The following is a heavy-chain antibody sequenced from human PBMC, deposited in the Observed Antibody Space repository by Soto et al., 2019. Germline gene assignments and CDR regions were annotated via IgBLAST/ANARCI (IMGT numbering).Heavy chain of an antibody. CDR1: GGSISSSNW. CDR2: IYHSGST. J-gene: IGHJ4*02. Sequence: QVQLQESGPGLVKPSGTLSLTCAVSGGSISSSNWWSWVRQPPGKGLAWIGEIYHSGSTNYNPSLKSRVTIAVDKSKNQFSLKLSSVTAADTAVYYYARVAGYSSSWYYFDYWGQGTLVTVSS. D-gene: IGHD6-13*01. CDR3: ARVAGYSSSWYYFDY. V-gene: IGHV4-4*02.